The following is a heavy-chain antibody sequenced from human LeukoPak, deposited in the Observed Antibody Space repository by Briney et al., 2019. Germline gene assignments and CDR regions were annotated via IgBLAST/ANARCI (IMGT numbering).Heavy chain of an antibody. Sequence: GGSLRLSCAASGFTFNTYAMSWGRQAPGKGLEWGSGISGSGGSTYYADSVKSRVTISRDNSKNTLYVQMNSLRAEDTALYYCAKGGSSSWNAFDIWGQGTLVTVSS. CDR2: ISGSGGST. CDR1: GFTFNTYA. V-gene: IGHV3-23*01. D-gene: IGHD6-13*01. J-gene: IGHJ3*02. CDR3: AKGGSSSWNAFDI.